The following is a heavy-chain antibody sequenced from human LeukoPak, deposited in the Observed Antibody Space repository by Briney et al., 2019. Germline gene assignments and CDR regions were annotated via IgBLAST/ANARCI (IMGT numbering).Heavy chain of an antibody. D-gene: IGHD4-23*01. V-gene: IGHV3-48*04. CDR1: GFIFSHFS. Sequence: GGSLRLSCAASGFIFSHFSMNWVRQAPGEGLEWLSYISSSSVTTYYTDSVKGRFTVSRDNAKNSLYLQMNSLRAEDTAVYYCARENYGGAYGMDVWGQGTTVTVSS. J-gene: IGHJ6*02. CDR3: ARENYGGAYGMDV. CDR2: ISSSSVTT.